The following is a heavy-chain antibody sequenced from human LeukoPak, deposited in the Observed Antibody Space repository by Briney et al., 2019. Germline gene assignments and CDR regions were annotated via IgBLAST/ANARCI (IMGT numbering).Heavy chain of an antibody. Sequence: PSQTLSLTCAVSGGSISSGGYSWSWIRQPPGKGLEWIGYIYYSGSTYYNPSLKSRVTISVDTSKNQFSLKLSSVTAADTAVYYCARDIRGFDYWGQGTLVTVSS. J-gene: IGHJ4*02. D-gene: IGHD3-10*01. V-gene: IGHV4-31*11. CDR3: ARDIRGFDY. CDR2: IYYSGST. CDR1: GGSISSGGYS.